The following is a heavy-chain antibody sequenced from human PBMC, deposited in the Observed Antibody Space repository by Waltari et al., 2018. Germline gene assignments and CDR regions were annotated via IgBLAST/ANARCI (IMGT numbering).Heavy chain of an antibody. CDR1: GYTFTGYY. CDR2: NNPNSGGT. CDR3: ARENHSSGYYADY. D-gene: IGHD3-22*01. J-gene: IGHJ4*02. V-gene: IGHV1-2*02. Sequence: QVQLVQSGSEVKKPGASVKVSCKASGYTFTGYYMHWVRQAPGQGLEWMGWNNPNSGGTNYEQKFQGRVTMTRDTSISTAYMELSRLRSDDTAVYYCARENHSSGYYADYWGQGTLVTVSS.